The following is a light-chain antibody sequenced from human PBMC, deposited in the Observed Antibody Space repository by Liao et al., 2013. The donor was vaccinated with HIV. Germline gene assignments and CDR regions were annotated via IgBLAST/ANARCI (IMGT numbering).Light chain of an antibody. CDR2: QDT. CDR1: KLGDEY. Sequence: SYELTQPPSVSVSPGQTASITCSGDKLGDEYASWYQQKPGQSPVLVIYQDTRRPSGIPERFSGSISGNTATLTISGTQAMDEAAYFCQAWDSRADVVFGGGTKLTRP. CDR3: QAWDSRADVV. J-gene: IGLJ2*01. V-gene: IGLV3-1*01.